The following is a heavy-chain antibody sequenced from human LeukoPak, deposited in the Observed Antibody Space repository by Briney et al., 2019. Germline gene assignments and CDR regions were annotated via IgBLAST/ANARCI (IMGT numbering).Heavy chain of an antibody. D-gene: IGHD2-2*01. J-gene: IGHJ3*02. V-gene: IGHV3-23*01. CDR1: GFTFSSYA. CDR3: ASLLDAFDI. Sequence: PGGSLRLSCAASGFTFSSYAMSWVRQAPGKGLEWVSAISGSGGSTYYADSVKGRFTISRDNSRNTLYLQVNNLRAEDTAVYYCASLLDAFDIWGQGTMVTVSS. CDR2: ISGSGGST.